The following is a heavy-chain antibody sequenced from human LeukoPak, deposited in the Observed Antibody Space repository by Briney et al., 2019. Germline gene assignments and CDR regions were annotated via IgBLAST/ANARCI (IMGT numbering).Heavy chain of an antibody. J-gene: IGHJ1*01. CDR1: GGSISSYY. V-gene: IGHV4-59*01. D-gene: IGHD3-22*01. Sequence: SETLSLTCTVSGGSISSYYWSWIRQPPGKGLEWIGYIYYSGSTNYNPSLESRVTISVDTSKNQFSPKLSSVTAADTAVYYCARVQGGYFPEYFQHWGQGTLVTVSS. CDR3: ARVQGGYFPEYFQH. CDR2: IYYSGST.